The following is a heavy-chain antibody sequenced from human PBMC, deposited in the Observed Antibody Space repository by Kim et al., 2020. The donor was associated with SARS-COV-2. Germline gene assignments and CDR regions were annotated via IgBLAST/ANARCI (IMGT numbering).Heavy chain of an antibody. CDR3: AMVASCSSTSCYSPNWFDP. CDR2: MYYSGST. V-gene: IGHV4-59*12. CDR1: GGSTSSYY. J-gene: IGHJ5*02. D-gene: IGHD2-2*01. Sequence: SETLSLTCTVSGGSTSSYYWSWIRQPPGKGLEWIGYMYYSGSTNYNPSLKSRVTISVDTSKNQFSLKLSSVTAADTAVYYCAMVASCSSTSCYSPNWFDPWGQGTQVTVSS.